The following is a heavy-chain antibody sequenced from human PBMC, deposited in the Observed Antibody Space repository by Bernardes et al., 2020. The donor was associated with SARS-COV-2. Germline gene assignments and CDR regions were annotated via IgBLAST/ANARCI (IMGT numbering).Heavy chain of an antibody. J-gene: IGHJ4*02. V-gene: IGHV4-31*03. D-gene: IGHD6-19*01. CDR1: GGSISSGGYY. CDR2: IYYSGST. CDR3: ARAPYSSGWDLDY. Sequence: SEPLSLTCTVSGGSISSGGYYWSWIRQHPGKGLEWIGYIYYSGSTYYNPSLKSRVTISVDTSKNQFSLKLSSVTAADTAVYYCARAPYSSGWDLDYWGQGTLVTVSS.